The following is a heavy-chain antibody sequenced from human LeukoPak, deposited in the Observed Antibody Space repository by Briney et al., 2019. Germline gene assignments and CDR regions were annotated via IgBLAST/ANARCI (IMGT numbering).Heavy chain of an antibody. CDR1: GYTFTRYY. CDR3: ARADGSGGYYIDY. Sequence: GASVKVSCKASGYTFTRYYMHWVRQAPGQGLEWMGMIYPSGGSTSFAQKFQGRVTMTSDTSTSTVYMELSSLRSEDTAMFYCARADGSGGYYIDYWGQGTLVTVSS. V-gene: IGHV1-46*01. CDR2: IYPSGGST. D-gene: IGHD2-15*01. J-gene: IGHJ4*02.